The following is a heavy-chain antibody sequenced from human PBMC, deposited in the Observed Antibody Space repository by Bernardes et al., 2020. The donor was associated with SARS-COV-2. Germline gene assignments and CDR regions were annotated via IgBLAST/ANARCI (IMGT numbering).Heavy chain of an antibody. V-gene: IGHV3-23*01. CDR1: GFSFSRYA. CDR2: VAGDGSSL. J-gene: IGHJ2*01. CDR3: VKDYIVGDSLWYFDL. Sequence: GGSLRLSCEGSGFSFSRYAMGWVRQPPGRGLEWVSGVAGDGSSLSYGDSVKGRLTLSKDSSKNIVYLQMTSLTVEDTAVYYCVKDYIVGDSLWYFDLWGRGTAVTVSS. D-gene: IGHD3-16*02.